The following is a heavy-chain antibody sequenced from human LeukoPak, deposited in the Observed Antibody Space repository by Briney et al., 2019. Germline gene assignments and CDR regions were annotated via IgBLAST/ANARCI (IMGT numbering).Heavy chain of an antibody. CDR2: INHSGST. V-gene: IGHV4-34*01. Sequence: SETLSLTCAVYGGSFSGYYWSWIRRPPGKGLEWIGEINHSGSTNYNPSLKSRVTISVDTSKNQFSLKLSSVTAADTAVYYCARGRRGYSYGPRGETLDYWGQGTLVTVSS. CDR3: ARGRRGYSYGPRGETLDY. D-gene: IGHD5-18*01. CDR1: GGSFSGYY. J-gene: IGHJ4*02.